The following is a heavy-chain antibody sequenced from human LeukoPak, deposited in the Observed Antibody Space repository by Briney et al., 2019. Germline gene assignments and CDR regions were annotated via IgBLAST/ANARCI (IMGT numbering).Heavy chain of an antibody. CDR1: GYSFVIYG. CDR2: INTYNGNT. CDR3: ARVGRIVGATWEY. V-gene: IGHV1-18*01. J-gene: IGHJ4*02. D-gene: IGHD1-26*01. Sequence: GASVKVSCKTSGYSFVIYGISWVRQAPGQGLEWMGWINTYNGNTNYAQNFQGRVTMTTDTSTSTVYMELSSLRSEDTAVYYCARVGRIVGATWEYWGQGTLVTVSS.